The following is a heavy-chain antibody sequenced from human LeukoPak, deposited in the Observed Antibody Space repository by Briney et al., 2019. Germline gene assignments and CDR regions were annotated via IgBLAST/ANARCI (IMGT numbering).Heavy chain of an antibody. J-gene: IGHJ4*02. CDR1: GYTFTSYY. Sequence: ASVKVSCKASGYTFTSYYMHWVRQAPGQGLEWMGIINPSGGSTSYAQKFQGRVTMTRDTSTSTVYMELSSLRSEDTAVYYCARVPHSSTFGGVIVKNWGQGTLVTVSS. V-gene: IGHV1-46*01. CDR3: ARVPHSSTFGGVIVKN. CDR2: INPSGGST. D-gene: IGHD3-16*02.